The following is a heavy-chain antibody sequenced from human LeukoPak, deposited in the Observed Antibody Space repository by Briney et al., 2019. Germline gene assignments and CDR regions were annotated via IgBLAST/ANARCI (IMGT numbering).Heavy chain of an antibody. D-gene: IGHD3-3*01. CDR3: ARASYDFWSGYYTQGFDP. Sequence: SETLSLTCAVYGGSFSGYYWSWIRQPPGRGLEWIGEINHSGSTNYNPSLKSRVTISVDTSKNQFSLKLSSVTAADTAVYYCARASYDFWSGYYTQGFDPWGQGTLVTVSS. V-gene: IGHV4-34*01. J-gene: IGHJ5*02. CDR1: GGSFSGYY. CDR2: INHSGST.